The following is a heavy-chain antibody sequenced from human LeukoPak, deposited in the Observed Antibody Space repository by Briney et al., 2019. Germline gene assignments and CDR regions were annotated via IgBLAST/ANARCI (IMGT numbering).Heavy chain of an antibody. CDR1: GYTFTNYG. J-gene: IGHJ4*02. D-gene: IGHD3-10*01. CDR3: ARAGYYGSGSYYDFDY. V-gene: IGHV1-18*01. CDR2: ISGYNGNT. Sequence: ASVKVSCKASGYTFTNYGISWVRQAPGQGLEWMGWISGYNGNTNYAQKLQGRVTMTTATSTSTAYMELRSLRSDDTAVYYCARAGYYGSGSYYDFDYWGQGTLVTVSS.